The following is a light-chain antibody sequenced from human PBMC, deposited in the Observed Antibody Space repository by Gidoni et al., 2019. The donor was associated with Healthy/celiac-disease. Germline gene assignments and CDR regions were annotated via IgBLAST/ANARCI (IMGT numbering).Light chain of an antibody. Sequence: EIVMTQPPATLSVSPGERATLSCRASQRVSSNFAWYQQKPGQAPRLLIYGASTRATGIPARFSGSGSGTEFTLTISSLQSEDCAVYYCQQYNNWPPLYSFGQGTKLEIK. J-gene: IGKJ2*03. CDR1: QRVSSN. CDR2: GAS. CDR3: QQYNNWPPLYS. V-gene: IGKV3-15*01.